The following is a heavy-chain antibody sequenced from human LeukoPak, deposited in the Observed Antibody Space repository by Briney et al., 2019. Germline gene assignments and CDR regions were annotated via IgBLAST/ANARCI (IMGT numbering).Heavy chain of an antibody. CDR2: ISYDGSNK. CDR1: GFTFSSYG. V-gene: IGHV3-30*18. Sequence: QPGGSLRLSCAASGFTFSSYGMHWVRQAPGKGLEWVAVISYDGSNKYYADSVKGRFTISRDNSKNTLYLQMNSLRAEDTAVYYCAKSPRGPRGSYYGLYFDYWGQGTLVTVSS. D-gene: IGHD1-26*01. CDR3: AKSPRGPRGSYYGLYFDY. J-gene: IGHJ4*02.